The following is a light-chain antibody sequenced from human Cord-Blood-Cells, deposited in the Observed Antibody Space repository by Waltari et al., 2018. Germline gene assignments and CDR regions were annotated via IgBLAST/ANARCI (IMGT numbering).Light chain of an antibody. CDR2: DVS. CDR1: NSDVGGYNY. Sequence: QSALTQPRSVSGSPGQSVTISCTGTNSDVGGYNYVSWYQQHPGKAPKLMIYDVSKRPSGFPDRFSGSKSGNTASLTISGLQAEDEADYYCCSYAGSYVFGTGTKVTVL. CDR3: CSYAGSYV. J-gene: IGLJ1*01. V-gene: IGLV2-11*01.